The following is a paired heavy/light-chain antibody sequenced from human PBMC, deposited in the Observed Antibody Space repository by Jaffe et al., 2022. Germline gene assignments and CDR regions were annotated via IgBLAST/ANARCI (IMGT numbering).Heavy chain of an antibody. D-gene: IGHD3-10*01. J-gene: IGHJ4*02. V-gene: IGHV3-74*01. Sequence: EVQLVESGGALVQPGGSLRVSCVASGFTFSNYRMHWVRQGPGKGLVWVSGIKSDGSSTYYADSVKGRFTISRDNAKNTLYLQMSSLRAEDTSVYYCARDSPAYGSGIDYWGQGTLVTVSS. CDR2: IKSDGSST. CDR1: GFTFSNYR. CDR3: ARDSPAYGSGIDY.
Light chain of an antibody. CDR3: MQGIDLPPT. Sequence: DIVMTQTPLSLSVTPGQPASISCKSSQSLLHSDGKTYFYWYLQKPGQSPQLLIYEVSSRFSGVPDRFSGSGSGTEFTLKISRVEAEDVGVYYCMQGIDLPPTFGQGTKVEIK. V-gene: IGKV2-29*02. CDR2: EVS. J-gene: IGKJ1*01. CDR1: QSLLHSDGKTY.